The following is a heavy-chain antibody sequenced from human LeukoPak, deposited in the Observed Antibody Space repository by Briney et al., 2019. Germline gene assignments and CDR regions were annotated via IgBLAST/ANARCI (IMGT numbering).Heavy chain of an antibody. CDR2: ISYDGSNK. Sequence: SGGSLRLSCAASGFTFSSYGMHWVRQAPGKGPEWVAVISYDGSNKYYADSVKGRFTISRDNSKNTLYLQMNSLRAEDTAVYYCAKSGDSSSSGVNFDYWGQGTLVTVSS. J-gene: IGHJ4*02. V-gene: IGHV3-30*18. CDR3: AKSGDSSSSGVNFDY. CDR1: GFTFSSYG. D-gene: IGHD6-6*01.